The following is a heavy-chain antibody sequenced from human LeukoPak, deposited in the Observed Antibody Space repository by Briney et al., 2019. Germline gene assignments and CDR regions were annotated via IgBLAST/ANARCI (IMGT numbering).Heavy chain of an antibody. Sequence: PSETLSLTCTVSGGSISSYYGSWIRQPPGKGLEWIGYIYYSGSTNYNPSLKSRVTIPVDTSKNQFSLKLSSVTAADTAVYYCARLPWGVVRNYYYYYGMDVWGQGTTVTVSS. D-gene: IGHD2-15*01. CDR2: IYYSGST. V-gene: IGHV4-59*08. CDR1: GGSISSYY. CDR3: ARLPWGVVRNYYYYYGMDV. J-gene: IGHJ6*02.